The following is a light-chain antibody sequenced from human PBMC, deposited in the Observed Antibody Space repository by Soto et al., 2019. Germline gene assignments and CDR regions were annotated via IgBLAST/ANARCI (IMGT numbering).Light chain of an antibody. CDR1: QSVSSSY. CDR3: HQYGSSPGT. CDR2: DAS. V-gene: IGKV3-20*01. J-gene: IGKJ5*01. Sequence: EIVLTQSPDTLSLSPGERATLSCSASQSVSSSYLAWYQQKPGQAPRLVLNDASSRATGIPDRFSGGGSGTDFTLTISRLEPEDFALYYCHQYGSSPGTFGQGTRLEIK.